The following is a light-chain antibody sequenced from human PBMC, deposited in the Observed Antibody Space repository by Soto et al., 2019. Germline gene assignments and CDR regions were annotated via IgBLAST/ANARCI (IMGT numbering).Light chain of an antibody. J-gene: IGLJ3*02. CDR1: SSDVGGYNY. Sequence: QSALTQPPSASGSPGQSVTISCTGTSSDVGGYNYVSWYQQHPGKAPKLMIYEVSKRPSGVPDSFSGSESGNTASLTVSGLQCEYEADYYCISYAGSNNWVFGGGTKVTVL. CDR2: EVS. CDR3: ISYAGSNNWV. V-gene: IGLV2-8*01.